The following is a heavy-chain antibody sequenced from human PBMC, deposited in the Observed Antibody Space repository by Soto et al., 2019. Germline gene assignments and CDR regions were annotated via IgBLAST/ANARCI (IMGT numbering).Heavy chain of an antibody. CDR2: INHSGSI. Sequence: SETLSLTCAVYGGSFSGYYWSWIRQPPGKGLEWIGEINHSGSINYNPSLKSRVTISVDTSKNQFSLKLSSVTAADTAVYYCATTEPRSSGWFNYWGQGTLVTVSS. CDR1: GGSFSGYY. D-gene: IGHD6-19*01. CDR3: ATTEPRSSGWFNY. V-gene: IGHV4-34*01. J-gene: IGHJ4*02.